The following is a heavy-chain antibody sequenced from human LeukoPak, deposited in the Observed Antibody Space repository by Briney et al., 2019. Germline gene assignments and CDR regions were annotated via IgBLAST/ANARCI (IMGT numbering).Heavy chain of an antibody. J-gene: IGHJ4*02. CDR1: GFTFSNYA. CDR2: ISGSGTST. V-gene: IGHV3-23*01. Sequence: PGGSLRLSCAVSGFTFSNYAMSWVRQAPGKGLEWVSSISGSGTSTYYADSVKGRFTISRDNSKNSVYLQMNSLRDGDTALYYCARFPGVSYFFDYWGQGTLVTVSS. CDR3: ARFPGVSYFFDY. D-gene: IGHD3-3*01.